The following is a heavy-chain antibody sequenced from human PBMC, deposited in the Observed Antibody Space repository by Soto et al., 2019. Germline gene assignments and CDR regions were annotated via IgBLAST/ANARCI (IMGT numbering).Heavy chain of an antibody. CDR1: GFTFSSYA. CDR3: AIPSRKYGSGSYWEAYFDYFDY. CDR2: ISGSGGST. Sequence: PGGSLRLSCAASGFTFSSYAMSWVRQAPGKGLEWVSAISGSGGSTYYADSVKGQFTISRDNSKNTLYLQMNSLRAEDTAVYYCAIPSRKYGSGSYWEAYFDYFDYWGQGTLVTVSS. D-gene: IGHD3-10*01. V-gene: IGHV3-23*01. J-gene: IGHJ4*02.